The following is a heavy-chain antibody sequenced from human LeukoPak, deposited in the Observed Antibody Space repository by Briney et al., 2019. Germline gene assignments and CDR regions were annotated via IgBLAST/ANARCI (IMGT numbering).Heavy chain of an antibody. CDR3: AKMGIGGVGTYYYYMDV. CDR2: MTSASSYM. D-gene: IGHD6-13*01. V-gene: IGHV3-21*01. CDR1: GFDFRGYS. J-gene: IGHJ6*03. Sequence: GGSLRLSCAVSGFDFRGYSMNWVRQAPGKGLEWVSSMTSASSYMDYADSVRGRFTISRDNAKNSLYLQMNSLRAEDTAVYYCAKMGIGGVGTYYYYMDVWGKGTTVTVSS.